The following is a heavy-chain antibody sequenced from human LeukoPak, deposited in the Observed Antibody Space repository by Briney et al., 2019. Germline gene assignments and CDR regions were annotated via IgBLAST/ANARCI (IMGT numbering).Heavy chain of an antibody. V-gene: IGHV4-30-2*01. CDR1: GGSISSGGYS. CDR3: ARDIASVAGISWFDP. J-gene: IGHJ5*02. CDR2: IYHSGST. D-gene: IGHD6-19*01. Sequence: PSETLSLTCAVSGGSISSGGYSWSWIRQPPGKGLEWIGYIYHSGSTNYNPSLKSRVTISVDKSKNQFSLKLSSVTAADTAVYYCARDIASVAGISWFDPWGQGTLVTVSS.